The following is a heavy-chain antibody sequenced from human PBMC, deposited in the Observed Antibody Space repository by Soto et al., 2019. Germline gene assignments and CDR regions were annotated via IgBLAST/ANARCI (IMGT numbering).Heavy chain of an antibody. D-gene: IGHD5-12*01. Sequence: QVQLEQSGAEVKKPGASVKVSCDTSGYTFSTYGISWVRQAPGQGLEWMGWISVYNGNINYAQNLQDRVTMTTDTSTSTGYMELRSLRSEDTAVYNCARSVYSGYGYYFDNWGQGTLVTVSS. CDR2: ISVYNGNI. J-gene: IGHJ4*02. V-gene: IGHV1-18*01. CDR1: GYTFSTYG. CDR3: ARSVYSGYGYYFDN.